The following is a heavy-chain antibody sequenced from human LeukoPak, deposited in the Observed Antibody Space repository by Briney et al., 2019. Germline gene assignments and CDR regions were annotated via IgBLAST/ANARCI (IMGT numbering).Heavy chain of an antibody. CDR2: IYYSGST. CDR1: GGSISSYY. D-gene: IGHD3-10*01. J-gene: IGHJ4*02. V-gene: IGHV4-59*01. Sequence: SETLSLTCTVSGGSISSYYWSWIRQPPGKGLEWIGYIYYSGSTNYDPSLKSRVTISVDTSKNQFSLKLSSVTAADTAVYYCARDLQYYYGSVSYYGGGFDYWGQGTLVTVSS. CDR3: ARDLQYYYGSVSYYGGGFDY.